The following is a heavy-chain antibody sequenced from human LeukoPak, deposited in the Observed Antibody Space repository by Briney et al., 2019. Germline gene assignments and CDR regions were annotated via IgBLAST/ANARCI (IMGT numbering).Heavy chain of an antibody. CDR2: INQDGSEE. D-gene: IGHD3-10*01. CDR3: VKPYYYSSGSLN. J-gene: IGHJ4*02. CDR1: GFTFSTYW. V-gene: IGHV3-7*01. Sequence: PGGSLRLSCGASGFTFSTYWMSWVRQAPGKGLKWVATINQDGSEEYYVDSMKGRFTISRDNSKNSLYLQMHSLRADGTAVYYCVKPYYYSSGSLNWGQGTLVTVSS.